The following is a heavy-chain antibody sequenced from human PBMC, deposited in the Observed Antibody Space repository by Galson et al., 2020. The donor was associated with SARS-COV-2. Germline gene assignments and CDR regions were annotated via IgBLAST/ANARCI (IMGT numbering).Heavy chain of an antibody. CDR2: IGADGRT. CDR3: ARDDDSSGMGAFDI. CDR1: GFTFSSHD. Sequence: GGSLRLPCAASGFTFSSHDMHWVRQTTGNGLEWVSGIGADGRTYYPDSVTGRCTISRDNAKNSLYLQMNSLTAGDTAVYYCARDDDSSGMGAFDIWGRGTMVTVSS. J-gene: IGHJ3*02. V-gene: IGHV3-13*04. D-gene: IGHD3-22*01.